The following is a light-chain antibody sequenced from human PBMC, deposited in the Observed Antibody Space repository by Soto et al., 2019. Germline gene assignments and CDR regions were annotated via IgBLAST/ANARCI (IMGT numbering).Light chain of an antibody. V-gene: IGKV3-11*01. J-gene: IGKJ4*01. CDR1: QSVGSY. Sequence: ETVLTQSPATLSLSPGQRATFSCRASQSVGSYLAWYQHKPGQAPRLLIYDASNRATGIPARFSGSGSGTDFTLTITSLEPEDFAVHFCQQRTDWPLTFGGGTKLEI. CDR3: QQRTDWPLT. CDR2: DAS.